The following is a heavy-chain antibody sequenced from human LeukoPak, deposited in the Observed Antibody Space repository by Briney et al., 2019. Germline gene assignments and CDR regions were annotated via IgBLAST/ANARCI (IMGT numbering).Heavy chain of an antibody. CDR1: GYTFTSYG. V-gene: IGHV1-18*04. J-gene: IGHJ4*02. Sequence: ASVKVSCKASGYTFTSYGISWVRQAPGQGLEWMGWISAYNGNTNYAQKVQGRVTMTTDTSTSTAYMELRSLRSDDTAVYYCASQPYYYGSGGGRFDYWGQGILVTVSS. CDR3: ASQPYYYGSGGGRFDY. CDR2: ISAYNGNT. D-gene: IGHD3-10*01.